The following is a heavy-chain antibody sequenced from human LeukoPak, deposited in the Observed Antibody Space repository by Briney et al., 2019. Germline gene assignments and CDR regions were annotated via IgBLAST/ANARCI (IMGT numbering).Heavy chain of an antibody. CDR3: TRHQYDSSVKGEINWFDP. D-gene: IGHD3-22*01. J-gene: IGHJ5*02. V-gene: IGHV3-73*01. Sequence: GGSLKLSCAASGFTFSGSAMHWVRQASGKGPEWVGRIRSKANSYATAYAASVKGRFTISRDDSKNTAHLQMNSLKTEDTAVYYCTRHQYDSSVKGEINWFDPWGQGTLVTVSS. CDR2: IRSKANSYAT. CDR1: GFTFSGSA.